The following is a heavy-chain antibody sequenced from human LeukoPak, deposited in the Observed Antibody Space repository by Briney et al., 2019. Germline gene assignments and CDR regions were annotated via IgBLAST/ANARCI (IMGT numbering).Heavy chain of an antibody. J-gene: IGHJ4*02. CDR2: IYTSGST. CDR3: ARENDRYGRIDY. Sequence: SETLSLTCTVSGGSISSYYWSWIRQPAGKGLEWIGRIYTSGSTNYNPSLKSRVTMSVDTSKNQFSLRLSSVTAADTAVYYCARENDRYGRIDYWGQGTQVTVSS. V-gene: IGHV4-4*07. D-gene: IGHD5-18*01. CDR1: GGSISSYY.